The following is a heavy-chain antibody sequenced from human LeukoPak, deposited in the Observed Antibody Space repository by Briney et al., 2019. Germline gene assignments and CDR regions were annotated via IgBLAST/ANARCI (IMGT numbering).Heavy chain of an antibody. D-gene: IGHD4-23*01. CDR1: GSGFTYYW. J-gene: IGHJ5*02. CDR2: IHASDCET. V-gene: IGHV5-51*01. CDR3: ARAYHGNHYWEFDP. Sequence: GAYLKISSLDSGSGFTYYWIGWARRMPGKGVEGRGIIHASDCETVYSPSFQGRVTISADKSISTAFLQWSSLKASDTAMYYCARAYHGNHYWEFDPWGQGTLVTVSA.